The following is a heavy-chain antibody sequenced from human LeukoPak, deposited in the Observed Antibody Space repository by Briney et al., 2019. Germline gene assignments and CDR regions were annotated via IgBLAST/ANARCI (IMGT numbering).Heavy chain of an antibody. D-gene: IGHD3-10*01. CDR3: ARVMIRGIVGWAPFELSNWFDP. CDR1: GGSISSSSYY. J-gene: IGHJ5*02. Sequence: SETLSLTCTVSGGSISSSSYYWSWIRQPAGRGLECIGRIYTSGRTSYNPSLKSRVIMSVDTSKNQFSLKLSSVTAADTAVYYCARVMIRGIVGWAPFELSNWFDPWGQGTLVTVSS. CDR2: IYTSGRT. V-gene: IGHV4-61*02.